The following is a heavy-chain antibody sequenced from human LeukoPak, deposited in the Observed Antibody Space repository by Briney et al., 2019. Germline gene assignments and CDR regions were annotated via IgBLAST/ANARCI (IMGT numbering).Heavy chain of an antibody. CDR2: ISWNSGRI. Sequence: GRSLRLSCAASGFTFDDYAMHWVRQVPGKGLEWVSGISWNSGRIGYADSVKGRFTISRDNAKNSLYLQMNSLRAEDTALYYCAKDFSSGYYYFDYWGQGTLVTVSS. D-gene: IGHD3-22*01. J-gene: IGHJ4*02. CDR1: GFTFDDYA. V-gene: IGHV3-9*01. CDR3: AKDFSSGYYYFDY.